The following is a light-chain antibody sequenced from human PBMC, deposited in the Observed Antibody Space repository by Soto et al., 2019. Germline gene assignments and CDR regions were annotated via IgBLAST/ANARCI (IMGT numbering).Light chain of an antibody. CDR1: QSVSST. J-gene: IGKJ4*01. CDR3: QQYNDLPPD. CDR2: GAS. Sequence: DTVITQSPATLSLSPGERATLSSRASQSVSSTLAWYQQKPGQAPRFLICGASTRATGIPAMFRGSGCGTEFTLCVDSLQSEYFAFSYCQQYNDLPPDFGGGTKGASK. V-gene: IGKV3-15*01.